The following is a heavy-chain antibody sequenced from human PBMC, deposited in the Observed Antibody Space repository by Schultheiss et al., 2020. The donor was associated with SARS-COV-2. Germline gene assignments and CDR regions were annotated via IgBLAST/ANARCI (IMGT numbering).Heavy chain of an antibody. CDR1: GGSIGSSNW. D-gene: IGHD3-16*01. J-gene: IGHJ3*02. CDR3: ARDLGVKGAPGAFDI. CDR2: ISYSGSA. Sequence: SETLSLTCAVSGGSIGSSNWWSWVRQPPGKGLEWIGYISYSGSAYYNPSLKSRVTISIDTSKNQFSLKLSSMTAADTAVYYCARDLGVKGAPGAFDIWGQGTMVTVSS. V-gene: IGHV4-4*02.